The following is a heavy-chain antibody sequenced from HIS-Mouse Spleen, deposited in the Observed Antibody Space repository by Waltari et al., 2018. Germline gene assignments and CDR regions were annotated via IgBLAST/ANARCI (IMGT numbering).Heavy chain of an antibody. CDR3: ARDGCPGYYYSMDV. CDR2: IYYSGST. J-gene: IGHJ6*02. CDR1: GGSISSSSYY. V-gene: IGHV4-39*07. Sequence: QLQLQESGPGLVKPSETLSLTCTVSGGSISSSSYYSGWIRQPPGQGLEWIGSIYYSGSTYYNPSLKSRVTISVDTSKNQFSLKLSSVTAADTAVYYCARDGCPGYYYSMDVWGQGTTVTVSS. D-gene: IGHD6-19*01.